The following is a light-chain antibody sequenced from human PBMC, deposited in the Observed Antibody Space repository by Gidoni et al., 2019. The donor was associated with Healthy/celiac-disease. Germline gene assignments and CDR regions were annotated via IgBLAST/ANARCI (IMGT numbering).Light chain of an antibody. CDR3: QQYNNWPPYT. CDR2: GAS. V-gene: IGKV3-15*01. Sequence: EIGMTQSPATLSVSPWERATLSCRASQSVSSNLAWYQQKPGQAPRLLIYGASTRATGIPARFSGSGSGTEFTLTISSLQSEDFAVYYCQQYNNWPPYTFGQGTKLEIK. J-gene: IGKJ2*01. CDR1: QSVSSN.